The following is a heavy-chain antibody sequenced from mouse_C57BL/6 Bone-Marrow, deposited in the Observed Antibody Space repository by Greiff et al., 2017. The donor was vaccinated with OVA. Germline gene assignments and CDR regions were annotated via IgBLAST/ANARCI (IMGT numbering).Heavy chain of an antibody. J-gene: IGHJ3*01. Sequence: QVQLQQSGAELVRPGTSVKVSCKASGYAFTNYLIEWVKQRPGQGLEWIGVINPGSGGTNYNEKFKGKATLTADKSSSTAYMQLSSLTSEDSAVYFCARSILDGYYGLFAYWGQGTLVTVSA. CDR2: INPGSGGT. CDR3: ARSILDGYYGLFAY. CDR1: GYAFTNYL. V-gene: IGHV1-54*01. D-gene: IGHD2-3*01.